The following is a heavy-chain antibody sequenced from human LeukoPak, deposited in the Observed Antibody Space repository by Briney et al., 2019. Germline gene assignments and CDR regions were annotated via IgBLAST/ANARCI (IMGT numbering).Heavy chain of an antibody. Sequence: ASVEVSCKASGYTFTSYGISWVRQAPGQGLEWMGWISAYNGNTNYAQKLRGRVTMTTDTSTSTAYMELRSLRSDDTAVYYCARVPEYCSSTSCPDYWGQGTLVTVSS. CDR1: GYTFTSYG. CDR3: ARVPEYCSSTSCPDY. V-gene: IGHV1-18*01. D-gene: IGHD2-2*01. J-gene: IGHJ4*02. CDR2: ISAYNGNT.